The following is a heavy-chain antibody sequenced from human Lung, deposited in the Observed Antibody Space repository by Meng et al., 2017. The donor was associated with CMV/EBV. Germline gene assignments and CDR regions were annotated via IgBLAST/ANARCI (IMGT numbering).Heavy chain of an antibody. CDR1: GGSISSYY. D-gene: IGHD5-18*01. CDR3: ARGARRLNSPYHYYYGMDV. V-gene: IGHV4-59*01. J-gene: IGHJ6*02. Sequence: SETXSLXCTVSGGSISSYYWSWIRQPPGKGLEWIGYIYYSGSTNYNPSLKSRVTISVDTSKNQFSLKLSSVTAADTAVYYCARGARRLNSPYHYYYGMDVWXQWTTVTVSS. CDR2: IYYSGST.